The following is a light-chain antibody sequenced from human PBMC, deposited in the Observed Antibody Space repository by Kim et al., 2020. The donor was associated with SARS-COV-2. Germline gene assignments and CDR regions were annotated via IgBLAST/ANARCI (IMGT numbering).Light chain of an antibody. V-gene: IGKV1-5*01. Sequence: DIQMTQSPSTLSASVGDRVTITCRASQTLSGRLAWYQQKPGKAPKLLIFDASTLESGVPSRFRGSGSGTDFILTISNLQPDDSATYYCQHRKTFGQGTKVDIK. CDR3: QHRKT. CDR1: QTLSGR. CDR2: DAS. J-gene: IGKJ1*01.